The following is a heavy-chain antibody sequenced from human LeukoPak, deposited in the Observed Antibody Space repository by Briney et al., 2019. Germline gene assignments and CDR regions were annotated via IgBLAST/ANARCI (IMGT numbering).Heavy chain of an antibody. CDR3: ARENSSSWYSSDY. Sequence: SVKVSCKASGGTFSSYTISWVRQAPGRRLEWMGRIIPILGIANYAQKFQGRVTITADKSTSAAYMELSSLRSEDTAVYYCARENSSSWYSSDYWGQGTLVTVSS. V-gene: IGHV1-69*10. D-gene: IGHD6-13*01. CDR2: IIPILGIA. CDR1: GGTFSSYT. J-gene: IGHJ4*02.